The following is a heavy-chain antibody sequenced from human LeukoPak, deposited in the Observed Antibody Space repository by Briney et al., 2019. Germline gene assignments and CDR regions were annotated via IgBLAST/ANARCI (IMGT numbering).Heavy chain of an antibody. V-gene: IGHV4-59*01. J-gene: IGHJ6*04. CDR1: GGSISSYY. CDR3: ARASRAMVRGQGAYYYYGMDV. CDR2: IYYSGST. Sequence: PSETLSLTCTVSGGSISSYYWSWIRQPPGKGLEWIGYIYYSGSTNYSPSLKSRVTISVDTSKNQFSLKLSSVTAADTAVYYCARASRAMVRGQGAYYYYGMDVWGKGTTVTVSS. D-gene: IGHD3-10*01.